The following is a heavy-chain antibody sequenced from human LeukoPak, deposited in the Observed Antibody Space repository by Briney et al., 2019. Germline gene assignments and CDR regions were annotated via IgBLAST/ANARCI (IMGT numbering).Heavy chain of an antibody. V-gene: IGHV3-66*01. CDR3: ARGGVSGYDSSGYYLDY. CDR2: IYSGGST. D-gene: IGHD3-22*01. Sequence: GGSLRLSCAASGFTVSSNYMSWVRQAPGKGLEWVSVIYSGGSTYYADSVKGRFTISRDNSKNTLYPQMNSLRAEDTAVYYCARGGVSGYDSSGYYLDYWGQGTLVTVSS. J-gene: IGHJ4*02. CDR1: GFTVSSNY.